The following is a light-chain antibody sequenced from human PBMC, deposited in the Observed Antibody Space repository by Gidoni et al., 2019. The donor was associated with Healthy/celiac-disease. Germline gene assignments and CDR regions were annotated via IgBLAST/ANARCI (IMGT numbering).Light chain of an antibody. V-gene: IGKV3-15*01. CDR3: QQYNNWPGT. J-gene: IGKJ3*01. Sequence: EIVMTQSPATLSVSPGGRATIACRASQSLSSNLAWYQQKPGQPPRLLIYGASTRATGVPARFSGSGSGTEFTLTISSLQSEDLAVYCCQQYNNWPGTFGPGTKVDIK. CDR2: GAS. CDR1: QSLSSN.